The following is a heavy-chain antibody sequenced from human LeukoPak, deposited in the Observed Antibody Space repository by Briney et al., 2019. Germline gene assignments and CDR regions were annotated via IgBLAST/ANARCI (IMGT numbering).Heavy chain of an antibody. CDR2: IYTSGST. V-gene: IGHV4-4*07. Sequence: SETLSLTCTVSGGSISSYYWSWIRQPAGKGLEWIGRIYTSGSTNYNPSLKSRVTMSVDTSKNQFSLKLSSVTAADTAVYYCARASHDYVWGSYPNDAFDIWGQGTMVTVS. D-gene: IGHD3-16*02. CDR1: GGSISSYY. CDR3: ARASHDYVWGSYPNDAFDI. J-gene: IGHJ3*02.